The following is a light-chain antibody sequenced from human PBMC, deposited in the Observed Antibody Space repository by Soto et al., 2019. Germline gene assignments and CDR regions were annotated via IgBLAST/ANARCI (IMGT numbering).Light chain of an antibody. V-gene: IGLV2-11*01. CDR2: DVS. Sequence: QSALTQPRSVSGSPGQSVTISCTGTSSDVGGYNYVSWNQQHPGKAPKLMIYDVSKCPSGVPDRFSGSKSGNTASLTISGLQAEDEADYYCCSYAGSYTLVFGGGTKLTVL. J-gene: IGLJ2*01. CDR3: CSYAGSYTLV. CDR1: SSDVGGYNY.